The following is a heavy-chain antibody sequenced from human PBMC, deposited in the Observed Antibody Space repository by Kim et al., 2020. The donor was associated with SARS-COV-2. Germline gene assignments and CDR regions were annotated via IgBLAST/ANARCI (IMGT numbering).Heavy chain of an antibody. CDR3: TTISSHYCSGGSCPTQYLDY. CDR1: GFTFSNAW. D-gene: IGHD2-15*01. CDR2: IKSKTDGGTT. Sequence: GGSLRLSCAASGFTFSNAWMSWVRQAPGKGLEWVGRIKSKTDGGTTDYAAPVKGRFTISRDDSKNTLYLQMNSLKTEDTAVYYCTTISSHYCSGGSCPTQYLDYWGQGTLVTVSS. J-gene: IGHJ4*02. V-gene: IGHV3-15*01.